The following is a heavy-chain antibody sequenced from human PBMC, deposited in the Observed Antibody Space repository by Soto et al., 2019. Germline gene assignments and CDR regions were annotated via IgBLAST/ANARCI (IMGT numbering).Heavy chain of an antibody. V-gene: IGHV6-1*01. J-gene: IGHJ4*01. CDR1: GDSVSSNSAG. Sequence: PSQTLSLTCAITGDSVSSNSAGWSWVRQSPSRGLEWLGRTYYRSKWYYEYAVSVRGRITINPDTSKNQYSLQLNSVTSEDTAVYFCARGEQYSGRIFDYWGQGTLVTVLL. CDR2: TYYRSKWYY. CDR3: ARGEQYSGRIFDY. D-gene: IGHD1-26*01.